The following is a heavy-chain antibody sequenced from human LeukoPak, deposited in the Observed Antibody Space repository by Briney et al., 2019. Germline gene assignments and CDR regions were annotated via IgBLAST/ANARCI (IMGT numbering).Heavy chain of an antibody. D-gene: IGHD3-22*01. V-gene: IGHV1-46*01. CDR3: ARDTDSSGYYDY. CDR2: INPSGGST. Sequence: ASVKVSCKASGYSFTSYYIYWVRQAPGQGLECMGIINPSGGSTSYVQKFQGRVTMTRDTSTSTVYMELSSLRSEDTAVYYCARDTDSSGYYDYWGQGTLVTVSS. CDR1: GYSFTSYY. J-gene: IGHJ4*02.